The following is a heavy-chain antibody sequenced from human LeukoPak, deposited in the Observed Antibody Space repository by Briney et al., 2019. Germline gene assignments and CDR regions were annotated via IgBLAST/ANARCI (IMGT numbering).Heavy chain of an antibody. CDR1: GGTFSSYA. Sequence: SVKVSCKASGGTFSSYAISWVRQAHGQGLEWMGRIIPILGIANYAQKFQGRVTITADKSTSTAYMELSSLRSEDTAVYYCARDDSYGYYYYYGMGVWGQGTTVTVSS. D-gene: IGHD5-18*01. V-gene: IGHV1-69*04. J-gene: IGHJ6*02. CDR3: ARDDSYGYYYYYGMGV. CDR2: IIPILGIA.